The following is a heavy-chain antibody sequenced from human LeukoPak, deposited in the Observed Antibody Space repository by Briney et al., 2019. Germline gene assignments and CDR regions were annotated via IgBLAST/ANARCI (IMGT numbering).Heavy chain of an antibody. CDR2: ISSSSSYI. Sequence: GGSLRLSCAASGFTFSSYSMNWVRQAPGKGLEWVSSISSSSSYIYYADSVKGRFTISRDNAKNSLYLQMNSVRAEDTAVYYCARAPGGYYYYGMDVWGQGTTVTVSS. D-gene: IGHD2-15*01. V-gene: IGHV3-21*01. J-gene: IGHJ6*02. CDR3: ARAPGGYYYYGMDV. CDR1: GFTFSSYS.